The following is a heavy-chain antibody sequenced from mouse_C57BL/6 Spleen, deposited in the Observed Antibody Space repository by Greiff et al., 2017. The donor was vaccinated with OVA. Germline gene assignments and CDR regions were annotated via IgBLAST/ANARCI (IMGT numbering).Heavy chain of an antibody. CDR3: ARDGGYYGSSWYFDV. Sequence: EVQLQQSGPGMVKPSQSLSLTCTVTGYSITSGYDWHWIRHFPGNKLEWMGYISYSGSTNYNPSLKSRISITHDTSKNHFFLKLNSVTTEDTATYYCARDGGYYGSSWYFDVWGTGTTVTVSS. D-gene: IGHD1-1*01. J-gene: IGHJ1*03. CDR2: ISYSGST. V-gene: IGHV3-1*01. CDR1: GYSITSGYD.